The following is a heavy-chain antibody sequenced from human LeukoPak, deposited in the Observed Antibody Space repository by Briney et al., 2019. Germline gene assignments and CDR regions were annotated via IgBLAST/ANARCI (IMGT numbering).Heavy chain of an antibody. D-gene: IGHD4-23*01. CDR1: GXSISISKSNW. CDR3: ARDLHGGNSFTSDWYFDL. Sequence: SETLSLTCAVSGXSISISKSNWWSWVRQPPGKGLEWIGEIYDSGSTNYNPSLKSRVTISVDKSKNQFSLKLSSVTAADTAVYYCARDLHGGNSFTSDWYFDLWGRGTLVTVSS. J-gene: IGHJ2*01. V-gene: IGHV4-4*02. CDR2: IYDSGST.